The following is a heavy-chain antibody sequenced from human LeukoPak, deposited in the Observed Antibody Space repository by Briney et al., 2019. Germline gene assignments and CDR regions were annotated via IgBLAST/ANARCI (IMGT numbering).Heavy chain of an antibody. CDR2: IYYSGST. V-gene: IGHV4-39*07. D-gene: IGHD6-13*01. CDR1: GGSISSSSYY. CDR3: ARGWVAAAGRGWFDP. J-gene: IGHJ5*02. Sequence: SETLSLTCTVSGGSISSSSYYWGWIRQPPGKGLEWIGSIYYSGSTYYNPSLKSRVTISVDTSKNQFSLKLSSVTAADTAVYYCARGWVAAAGRGWFDPWGQGTLVTVSS.